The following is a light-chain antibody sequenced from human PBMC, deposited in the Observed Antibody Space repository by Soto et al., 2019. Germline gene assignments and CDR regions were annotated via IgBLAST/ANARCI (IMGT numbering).Light chain of an antibody. Sequence: QSALTQPASVSGSPGQSITISCTGTSSDVGGYNYVSWYQQHPGKAPKLIIYDVSNRPSGVSDRFSGSRSGNTASLAISGLQAEDEAHYFCSSYTGSSTLVIFGGGNKLTVL. CDR1: SSDVGGYNY. J-gene: IGLJ2*01. CDR2: DVS. V-gene: IGLV2-14*03. CDR3: SSYTGSSTLVI.